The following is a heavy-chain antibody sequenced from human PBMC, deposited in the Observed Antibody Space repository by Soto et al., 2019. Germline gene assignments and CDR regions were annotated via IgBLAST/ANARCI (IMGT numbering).Heavy chain of an antibody. CDR2: IIPIFGTA. Sequence: QVQLVQSGAEVKKPGSSVKVSCKASGGTFSSYAISWVRQAPGQGLEWMGGIIPIFGTANYAQKFQGRVTITADESTSTAYMELSSLRSEDTAVYYCAGPNRLGSSGYYRQTYYYYGMDVWGQGTTVTVSS. CDR1: GGTFSSYA. V-gene: IGHV1-69*01. J-gene: IGHJ6*02. D-gene: IGHD3-22*01. CDR3: AGPNRLGSSGYYRQTYYYYGMDV.